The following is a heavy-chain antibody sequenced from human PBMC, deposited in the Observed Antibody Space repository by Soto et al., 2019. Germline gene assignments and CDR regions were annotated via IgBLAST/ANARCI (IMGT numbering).Heavy chain of an antibody. Sequence: GGSLRLSCAASGFTFSSYGMHWVRQAPGKGLEWVAVIWYDGSNKYYADSVKGRFTISRDNSKNTLYLQMNSLRAEDTAVYYCARDFNYYYDSSGYPGDYWGQGTLVTVS. V-gene: IGHV3-33*01. D-gene: IGHD3-22*01. CDR3: ARDFNYYYDSSGYPGDY. CDR1: GFTFSSYG. CDR2: IWYDGSNK. J-gene: IGHJ4*02.